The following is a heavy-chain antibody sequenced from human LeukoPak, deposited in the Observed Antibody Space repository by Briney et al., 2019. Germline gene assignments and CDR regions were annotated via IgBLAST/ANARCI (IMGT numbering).Heavy chain of an antibody. D-gene: IGHD1-26*01. J-gene: IGHJ4*02. V-gene: IGHV3-48*03. CDR3: ARENSGSYYQFDC. CDR2: ISSSGSTI. Sequence: HTGGSLRLSCAASGFTFSSYEMNWVRQAPGKGLEWVSYISSSGSTIYYADSVKGRFTISRDNAKNSLYLQMNSLRPEDTAVYYCARENSGSYYQFDCWGQGTLVTVSS. CDR1: GFTFSSYE.